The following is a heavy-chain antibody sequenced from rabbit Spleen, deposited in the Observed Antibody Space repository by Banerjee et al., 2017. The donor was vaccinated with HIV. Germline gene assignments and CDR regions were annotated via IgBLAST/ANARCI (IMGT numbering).Heavy chain of an antibody. CDR1: GFSFSSSDY. CDR2: IAGSSSGFT. CDR3: ARTTYGYDDYADLYYAAMDL. V-gene: IGHV1S40*01. D-gene: IGHD6-1*01. J-gene: IGHJ6*01. Sequence: QSLEESGGDLVKPGASLTLTCTASGFSFSSSDYKCWVRQAPGKGLEWISCIAGSSSGFTYSATWAKGRFTCSKTSSTTLTLQMTSLTAADTATYFCARTTYGYDDYADLYYAAMDLWGPGTLVTVS.